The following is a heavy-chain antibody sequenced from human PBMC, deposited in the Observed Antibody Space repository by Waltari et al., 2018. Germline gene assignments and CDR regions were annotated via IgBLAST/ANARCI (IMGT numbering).Heavy chain of an antibody. CDR3: ARVGGSPGIAAAGPPSPAGYFDY. CDR1: GGSFSGYY. D-gene: IGHD6-13*01. V-gene: IGHV4-34*01. Sequence: QVQLQQWGAGLLKPSETLSLTCAVYGGSFSGYYWSWIRKPPGKGLEWIGEINHSGSTNKNPALKSRVTISVDTPKNQFSLKLSSVTAADTAVYYCARVGGSPGIAAAGPPSPAGYFDYWGQGTLVTVSS. CDR2: INHSGST. J-gene: IGHJ4*02.